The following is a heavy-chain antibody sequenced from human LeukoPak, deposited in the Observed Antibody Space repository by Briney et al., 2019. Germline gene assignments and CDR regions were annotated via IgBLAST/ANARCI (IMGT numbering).Heavy chain of an antibody. V-gene: IGHV1-2*06. D-gene: IGHD2-2*01. CDR3: ARDYTSCYDY. Sequence: GASVKVSCKASGYTFTGYYMHWVRLAPGQGREWMGRINPNSGGTNYAQKFQGRVTMTRDTSISTAYMELSRLRSDDTAVYYCARDYTSCYDYWGQGTLVTVSS. CDR1: GYTFTGYY. J-gene: IGHJ4*02. CDR2: INPNSGGT.